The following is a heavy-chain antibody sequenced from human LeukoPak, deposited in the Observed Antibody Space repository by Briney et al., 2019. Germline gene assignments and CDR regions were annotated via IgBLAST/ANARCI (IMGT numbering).Heavy chain of an antibody. CDR3: ARESRAYGELDY. D-gene: IGHD3-10*01. Sequence: GGSLRLSCAASGLTFTSYSMNWVRQTPGKGLEWVSSIGSSSYIYYVESVKGRFTISRDNAKTSLYLQMNSLRAEDTAVYYCARESRAYGELDYWGQGTLVTVSS. V-gene: IGHV3-21*01. CDR1: GLTFTSYS. CDR2: IGSSSYI. J-gene: IGHJ4*02.